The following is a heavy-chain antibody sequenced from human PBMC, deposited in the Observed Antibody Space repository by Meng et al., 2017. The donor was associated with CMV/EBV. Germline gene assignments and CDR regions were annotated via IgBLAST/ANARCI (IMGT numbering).Heavy chain of an antibody. CDR3: ATGLGYCSSTSCYGPLQYMYNWFDP. V-gene: IGHV1-8*03. D-gene: IGHD2-2*01. Sequence: ASVKVSCKASGYTFTSYDINWVRQATGQGLEWMGWMNPNSGNTGYAQKFQGRVTITRNTSISTAYMELSSLRSEDTAVYYCATGLGYCSSTSCYGPLQYMYNWFDPWGQGTLVTVSS. CDR2: MNPNSGNT. J-gene: IGHJ5*02. CDR1: GYTFTSYD.